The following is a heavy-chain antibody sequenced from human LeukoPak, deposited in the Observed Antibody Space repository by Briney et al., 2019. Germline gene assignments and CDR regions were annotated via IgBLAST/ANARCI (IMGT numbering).Heavy chain of an antibody. Sequence: SETLSLTCTVSGGSISSSSYYWGWIRQPPGKGLEWIGEINHSGSTNYNPSLKSRVTISVDTSKNQFSLKLSSVTAADTAVYYCARRVVRGVIGYWGQGTLVTVSS. CDR1: GGSISSSSYY. J-gene: IGHJ4*02. D-gene: IGHD3-10*01. V-gene: IGHV4-39*07. CDR3: ARRVVRGVIGY. CDR2: INHSGST.